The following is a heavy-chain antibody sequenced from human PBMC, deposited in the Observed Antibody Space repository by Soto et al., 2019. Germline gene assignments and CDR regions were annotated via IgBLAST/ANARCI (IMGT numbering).Heavy chain of an antibody. CDR2: INHSGST. CDR1: GGTFSGYY. CDR3: ARGRGETYGDFDY. D-gene: IGHD4-17*01. V-gene: IGHV4-34*01. J-gene: IGHJ4*02. Sequence: SATMYLACAVYGGTFSGYYWGGIRQPPGKGLEWIGEINHSGSTNYNPSLKSRVTISVDTSKNQFSLKLSSVTAADTAVYYCARGRGETYGDFDYWGQGTLVTVSS.